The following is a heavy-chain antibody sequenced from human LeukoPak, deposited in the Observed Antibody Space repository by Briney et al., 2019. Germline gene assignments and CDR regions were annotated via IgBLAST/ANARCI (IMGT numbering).Heavy chain of an antibody. Sequence: ASVKVSCKASGYTFTGFYMHWVRQAPGQGLEWMGWINPNSGGTNYAQNFQGRVTMTRDTSISTAYMELSSLRSDDTAVYYCARAVEASALDVWGQGTMVTVSS. V-gene: IGHV1-2*02. CDR1: GYTFTGFY. CDR3: ARAVEASALDV. CDR2: INPNSGGT. J-gene: IGHJ3*01.